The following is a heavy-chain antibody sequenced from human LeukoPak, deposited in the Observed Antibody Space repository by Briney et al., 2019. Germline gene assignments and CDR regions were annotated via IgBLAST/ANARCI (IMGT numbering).Heavy chain of an antibody. CDR3: ATGGPVSSSGWSPYYYYYYMDV. CDR2: IYTSGST. J-gene: IGHJ6*03. D-gene: IGHD6-19*01. CDR1: GGSISSGSYY. V-gene: IGHV4-61*02. Sequence: SETLSLTCTVSGGSISSGSYYWSWIRQPAGKGLEWIGRIYTSGSTNYNPSLKSRVTISVDTSKNQFSLKLSSVTAADTAVYYCATGGPVSSSGWSPYYYYYYMDVWGKGTTVTVSS.